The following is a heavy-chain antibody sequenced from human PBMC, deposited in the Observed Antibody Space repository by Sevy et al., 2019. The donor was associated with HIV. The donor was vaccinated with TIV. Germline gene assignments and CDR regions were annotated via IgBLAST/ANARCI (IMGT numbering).Heavy chain of an antibody. Sequence: SETLSLTCSVSGGSISSYYWSWIRQPPGMGLEWIGYIYYSGSTSYNPSLRSRVAMSVDPSKNQFSLKLNSVTAADTAVYYCARTRYLESYYFDYWGQGTLVTVSS. J-gene: IGHJ4*02. CDR1: GGSISSYY. V-gene: IGHV4-59*01. CDR2: IYYSGST. D-gene: IGHD3-9*01. CDR3: ARTRYLESYYFDY.